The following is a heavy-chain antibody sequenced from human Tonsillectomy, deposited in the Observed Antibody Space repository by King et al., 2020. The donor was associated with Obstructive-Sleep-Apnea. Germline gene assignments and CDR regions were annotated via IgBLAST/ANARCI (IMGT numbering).Heavy chain of an antibody. Sequence: VQLVESGGGVVQPGRSLRLSCAASGFTFSTLAMHWVRQAPGKGLEGVAVISYDGTNRHCADSVKGRFTISRDDSKSTLHLQMDSLGVEDTAVYYCARVRVGLTDYNYYFGLDVWGQGTTVTVSS. J-gene: IGHJ6*02. CDR3: ARVRVGLTDYNYYFGLDV. CDR2: ISYDGTNR. CDR1: GFTFSTLA. D-gene: IGHD1-26*01. V-gene: IGHV3-30-3*01.